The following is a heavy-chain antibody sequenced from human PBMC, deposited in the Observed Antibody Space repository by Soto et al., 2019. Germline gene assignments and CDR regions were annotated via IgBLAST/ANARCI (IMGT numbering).Heavy chain of an antibody. CDR2: IYYSGST. CDR1: GGSISSSSYY. Sequence: SETLSLTCTVSGGSISSSSYYWGWIRQPPGKGLEWIGSIYYSGSTYYNPSLKSRVTISVDTSKNQFSLKLSSVTAADTAVYYCARVRFLGYDYIWGSYRKSGRYYYDYWGQGTLVTVSS. D-gene: IGHD3-16*02. J-gene: IGHJ4*02. CDR3: ARVRFLGYDYIWGSYRKSGRYYYDY. V-gene: IGHV4-39*01.